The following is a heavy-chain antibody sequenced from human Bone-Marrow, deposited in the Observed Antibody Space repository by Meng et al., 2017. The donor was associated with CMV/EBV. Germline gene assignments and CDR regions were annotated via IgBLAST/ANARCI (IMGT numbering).Heavy chain of an antibody. CDR2: ISYDGSNK. Sequence: GESLKISCAASGFTFSSYAMHWVRQAPGKGLEWVAVISYDGSNKYYADSVKGRFTISRDNSKNTLYLKMNSLRAEDTAVYYCARDASLFGELLFLFDYWGQGTLVTVSS. CDR1: GFTFSSYA. J-gene: IGHJ4*02. V-gene: IGHV3-30*04. D-gene: IGHD3-10*02. CDR3: ARDASLFGELLFLFDY.